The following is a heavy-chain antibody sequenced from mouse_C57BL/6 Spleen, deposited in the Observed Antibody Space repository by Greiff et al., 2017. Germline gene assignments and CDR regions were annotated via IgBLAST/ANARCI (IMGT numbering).Heavy chain of an antibody. CDR2: ISDGGSYT. Sequence: EVHLVESGGGLVKPGGSLKLSCAASGFTFSSYAMSWVRQTPEKRLEWVATISDGGSYTYYPDNVKGRFTISRDNAKNNLYLQMSHLKSEDTAMYYCARGGAYGNYYYYAMDYWGQGTSVTVSS. CDR1: GFTFSSYA. J-gene: IGHJ4*01. D-gene: IGHD2-1*01. CDR3: ARGGAYGNYYYYAMDY. V-gene: IGHV5-4*01.